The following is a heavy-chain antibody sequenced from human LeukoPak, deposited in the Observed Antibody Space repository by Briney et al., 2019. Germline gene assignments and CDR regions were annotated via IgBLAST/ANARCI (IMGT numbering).Heavy chain of an antibody. J-gene: IGHJ3*02. V-gene: IGHV3-7*01. CDR2: IKQDGSEK. Sequence: GGSLRLSCAASGFTFSGYWMSWVRQAPGKGLEWVANIKQDGSEKYYVDSVKGRFTISRDNAKNSLYLQMNSLRAEDTAVYYCARDLSSSWPLNDAFDIWGQGTMVTVSS. D-gene: IGHD6-13*01. CDR1: GFTFSGYW. CDR3: ARDLSSSWPLNDAFDI.